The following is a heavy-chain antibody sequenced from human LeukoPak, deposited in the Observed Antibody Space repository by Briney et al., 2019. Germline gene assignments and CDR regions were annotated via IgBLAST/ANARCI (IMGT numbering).Heavy chain of an antibody. J-gene: IGHJ4*02. D-gene: IGHD6-19*01. CDR3: ASSSSGWFWNY. CDR1: GGSISSYY. V-gene: IGHV4-4*07. Sequence: SETLSLTCTVSGGSISSYYWSWIRQPAGKGLELIGRIFTSGSTYYNPSLKSRVTMSVDTSKNQFSLKLSSVTAADTAVYDCASSSSGWFWNYWGQGTLVTVSS. CDR2: IFTSGST.